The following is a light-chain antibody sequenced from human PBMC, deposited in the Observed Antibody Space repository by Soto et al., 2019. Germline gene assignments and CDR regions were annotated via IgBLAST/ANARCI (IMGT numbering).Light chain of an antibody. V-gene: IGKV3-11*01. Sequence: EIVLTQSPATLSLSPGERATLSCRASQSVANYLAWYQQKPGQAPRLLIYGASNRATGIPARFSGSGSGTDFTLTISSLEPEDFAVYYCQQRSDRPPYTFGQGTKVEIK. J-gene: IGKJ2*01. CDR2: GAS. CDR1: QSVANY. CDR3: QQRSDRPPYT.